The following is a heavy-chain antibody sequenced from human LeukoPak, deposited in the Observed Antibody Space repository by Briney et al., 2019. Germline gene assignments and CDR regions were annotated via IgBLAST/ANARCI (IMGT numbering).Heavy chain of an antibody. Sequence: GESLQISCQGSGSSFTSYWIGWVRQLPGKGLEWMGIIYPGDSDTRYSPSFQGQVTISADKSINTAYLQWSSLKASDTAMYYCARSAYCGGDCYSTFDYWGQGTLVTVSS. J-gene: IGHJ4*02. D-gene: IGHD2-21*02. CDR2: IYPGDSDT. V-gene: IGHV5-51*01. CDR3: ARSAYCGGDCYSTFDY. CDR1: GSSFTSYW.